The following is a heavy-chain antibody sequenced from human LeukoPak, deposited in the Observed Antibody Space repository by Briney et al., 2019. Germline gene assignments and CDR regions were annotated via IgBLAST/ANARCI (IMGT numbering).Heavy chain of an antibody. D-gene: IGHD3-22*01. CDR2: VSTYNGHT. Sequence: ASVKVSCKSSGYTFNGYYMHWVRQAPGQGLQWMGWVSTYNGHTKYPQKFQGRVTMTTDTSTSTAYMDLRSLRSDDTALYYCARGFPPRRNYDSSGYYSYFFDYWGQGALVTVSS. V-gene: IGHV1-18*04. CDR1: GYTFNGYY. J-gene: IGHJ4*02. CDR3: ARGFPPRRNYDSSGYYSYFFDY.